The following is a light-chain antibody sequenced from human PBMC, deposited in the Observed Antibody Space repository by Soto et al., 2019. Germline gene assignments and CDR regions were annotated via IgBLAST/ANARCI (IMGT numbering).Light chain of an antibody. Sequence: EIVLTQSPATLSLSPGARAPLSCRASQSVTSYLAWYQQNPGQAPRLLIYDVSNRASGIPARFSGSGSETDFTLTISSLEPEDFAVYYCQQRSDWPLTFGQGTRLEIK. V-gene: IGKV3-11*01. CDR1: QSVTSY. CDR2: DVS. CDR3: QQRSDWPLT. J-gene: IGKJ5*01.